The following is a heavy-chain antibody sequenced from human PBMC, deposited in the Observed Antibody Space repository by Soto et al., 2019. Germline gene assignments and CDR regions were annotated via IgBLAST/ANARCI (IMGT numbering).Heavy chain of an antibody. Sequence: ASVKVSCKVSGYTLTELSMHWVRQAPGKGLEWMGGFDPEDGETIYAQKFQGRVTMTEDTSTDTAYMELSSLRSEDTAVYYCATHIYYYGSGSCPYYYYGMDAWGQGTTVTVSS. CDR3: ATHIYYYGSGSCPYYYYGMDA. D-gene: IGHD3-10*01. CDR1: GYTLTELS. J-gene: IGHJ6*02. V-gene: IGHV1-24*01. CDR2: FDPEDGET.